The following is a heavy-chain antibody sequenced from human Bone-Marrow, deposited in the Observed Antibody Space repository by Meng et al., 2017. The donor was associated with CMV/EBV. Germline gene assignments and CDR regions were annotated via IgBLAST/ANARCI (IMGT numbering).Heavy chain of an antibody. Sequence: SQTLSLTCAVYGGSFSGYYWSWIRQPPGKGLVWIGEITHTGSTNSNPSLKSRVTISVDTSKNQCSLKLSSVTAADTAVYYCARTLGYCSSTSCYLPAYFDYWGQGTLVTVSS. CDR2: ITHTGST. J-gene: IGHJ4*02. CDR3: ARTLGYCSSTSCYLPAYFDY. D-gene: IGHD2-2*01. V-gene: IGHV4-34*01. CDR1: GGSFSGYY.